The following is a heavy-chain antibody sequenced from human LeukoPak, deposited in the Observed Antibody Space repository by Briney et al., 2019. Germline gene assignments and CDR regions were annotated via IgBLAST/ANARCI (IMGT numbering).Heavy chain of an antibody. V-gene: IGHV4-59*08. CDR2: IFHTGTT. J-gene: IGHJ4*02. D-gene: IGHD2-2*01. Sequence: SETLSLTCTVSGGSISTYYWSWIRQPPGKGLECLGFIFHTGTTNYNPSLKSRVTISVDTSKNQFSLKLSSVTAADTAIYYCTRTYCSTNACPFDRWGQGTLVTVSS. CDR1: GGSISTYY. CDR3: TRTYCSTNACPFDR.